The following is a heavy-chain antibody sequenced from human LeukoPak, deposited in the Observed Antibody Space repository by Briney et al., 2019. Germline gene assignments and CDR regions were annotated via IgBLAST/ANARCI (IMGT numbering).Heavy chain of an antibody. J-gene: IGHJ4*02. V-gene: IGHV4-34*01. CDR3: ARQTSFSSGWYYY. Sequence: SETLSLTCAVYGGSFSGYYWSWIRQPPGKGLEWIGEINHSGSTNYNPSLKSRVTISVDTSKNQFSLKLSSVTAADTAVYYCARQTSFSSGWYYYWGQGTLVTVSS. CDR2: INHSGST. D-gene: IGHD6-19*01. CDR1: GGSFSGYY.